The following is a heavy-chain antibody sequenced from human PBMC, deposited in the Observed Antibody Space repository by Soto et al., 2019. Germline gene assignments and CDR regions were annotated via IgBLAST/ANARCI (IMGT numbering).Heavy chain of an antibody. V-gene: IGHV4-39*01. CDR1: GGSTSSSTDY. J-gene: IGHJ4*02. D-gene: IGHD3-22*01. CDR3: ARQRRYYYDSSGYPDY. Sequence: PXATLSLTCSVCGGSTSSSTDYWGGIRQPPGKGLEWIGSVYYTGSTFYNPSLKSRVTISVDTSKNQFSLRLSSVTAADTAVYYCARQRRYYYDSSGYPDYWGQGTLVTVSS. CDR2: VYYTGST.